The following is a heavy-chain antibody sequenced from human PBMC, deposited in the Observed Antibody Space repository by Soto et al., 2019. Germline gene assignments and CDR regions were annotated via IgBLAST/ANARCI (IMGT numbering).Heavy chain of an antibody. CDR2: IYWNDDK. V-gene: IGHV2-5*01. CDR1: GFSLKNSGVG. CDR3: AHRRGIAAIATFDY. J-gene: IGHJ4*02. Sequence: QITLEESGPSLVKPTQTLTLTCTFSGFSLKNSGVGVAWISQPPGKALEWLALIYWNDDKRYSPTLKNRINITKDTAKSQVVIRMTNMDTVDTGTYYCAHRRGIAAIATFDYWGQGMLVTVSS. D-gene: IGHD6-13*01.